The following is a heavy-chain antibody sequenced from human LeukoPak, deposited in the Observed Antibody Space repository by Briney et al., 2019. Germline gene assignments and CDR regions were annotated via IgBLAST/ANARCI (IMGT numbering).Heavy chain of an antibody. Sequence: GASVKVSCTASGYTFTGYHMYWVRQAPGQGLEWMGRINPNSGDTNYAQNFQGRVTMTRDTSISTAYMELSRLRSDDTAVYYCARDYCSSTSCLFDYWGQGTLVTVSS. V-gene: IGHV1-2*06. J-gene: IGHJ4*02. CDR3: ARDYCSSTSCLFDY. CDR2: INPNSGDT. D-gene: IGHD2-2*01. CDR1: GYTFTGYH.